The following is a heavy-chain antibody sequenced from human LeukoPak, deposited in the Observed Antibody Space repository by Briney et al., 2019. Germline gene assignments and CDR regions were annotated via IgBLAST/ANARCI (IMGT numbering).Heavy chain of an antibody. V-gene: IGHV3-23*01. D-gene: IGHD3-9*01. CDR3: AKAPQQDFDWLLYWFDP. CDR1: GFTFSSYA. Sequence: GGSLRLSCAASGFTFSSYAMSWVRQAPGKGLEWVSAISGSGGSTYYADSVKGRFTISRDNSKNTLYLQMNSLRAEDTAVYYCAKAPQQDFDWLLYWFDPWGQGTLVTVSS. J-gene: IGHJ5*02. CDR2: ISGSGGST.